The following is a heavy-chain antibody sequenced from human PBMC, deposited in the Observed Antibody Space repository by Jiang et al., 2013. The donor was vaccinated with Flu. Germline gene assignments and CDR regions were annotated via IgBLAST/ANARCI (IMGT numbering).Heavy chain of an antibody. CDR1: GDSVSSNSAA. J-gene: IGHJ3*02. D-gene: IGHD1/OR15-1a*01. V-gene: IGHV6-1*01. Sequence: SGDSVSSNSAAWNWIRQSPSRGLEWLGRTFYRSKWYNDYAVSVKSRITINPDTSKNQFSLQLNSVTPEDTAVYYCARDEDFRMTSGITFDIWGQGTMVIVSS. CDR3: ARDEDFRMTSGITFDI. CDR2: TFYRSKWYN.